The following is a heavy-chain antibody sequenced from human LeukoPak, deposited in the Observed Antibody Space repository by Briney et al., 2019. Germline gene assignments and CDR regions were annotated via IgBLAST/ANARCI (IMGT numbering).Heavy chain of an antibody. Sequence: GGSLRLSCAASGFTFSSYWMSWVRQAPGKGLEWVAAISGSGSTTYSADFAKGRFIISRDNSKSTLYLQMNSLRADDTAVYHCGKFFAPSGGASGWIWPMDYWGKGTLV. CDR1: GFTFSSYW. V-gene: IGHV3-23*01. D-gene: IGHD2-2*03. CDR2: ISGSGSTT. J-gene: IGHJ4*02. CDR3: GKFFAPSGGASGWIWPMDY.